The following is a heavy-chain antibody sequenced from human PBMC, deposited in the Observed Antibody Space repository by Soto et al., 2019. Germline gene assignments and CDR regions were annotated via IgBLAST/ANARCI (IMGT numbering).Heavy chain of an antibody. J-gene: IGHJ6*02. D-gene: IGHD3-10*01. CDR3: ARNQFQIYPHSLWSSYYYYGMDV. Sequence: VQLVESGGGLVQPGRSLRLSCAASGFTFDDYAMHWVRQAPGKGLEWVSGISWNSGSIGYADSVKGRFTISRDNAKNSLYLQMNSLRAEDTALYYCARNQFQIYPHSLWSSYYYYGMDVWGQGTTVTVSS. CDR2: ISWNSGSI. V-gene: IGHV3-9*01. CDR1: GFTFDDYA.